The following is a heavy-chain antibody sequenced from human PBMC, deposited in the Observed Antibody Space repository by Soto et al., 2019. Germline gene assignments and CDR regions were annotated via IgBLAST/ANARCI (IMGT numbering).Heavy chain of an antibody. CDR2: IIPILGIA. Sequence: QVQLVQSGAEVKKPGSSVKVSCKASGGTFSSYTISWVRQAPGQGLEWMGRIIPILGIANYAQKFQGRVTITAEQSTSTAYMELSSLRSEDTAVYYCARSADYYYYMDVWGKGTTVTVSS. D-gene: IGHD6-25*01. CDR3: ARSADYYYYMDV. CDR1: GGTFSSYT. V-gene: IGHV1-69*02. J-gene: IGHJ6*03.